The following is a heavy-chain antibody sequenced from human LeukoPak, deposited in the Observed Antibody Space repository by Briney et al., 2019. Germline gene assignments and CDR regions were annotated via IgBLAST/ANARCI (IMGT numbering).Heavy chain of an antibody. Sequence: SETLSLTCTVSGGSISSYYWSWFRQPPGKGLEFIGYISDSGITNYNPSLQSRLIMSLDTSKNQLSLKLTSVTAADTAVYYCARDKMEAVTVYYYYYYMDVWGKGTTVTVSS. CDR2: ISDSGIT. V-gene: IGHV4-59*01. J-gene: IGHJ6*03. CDR1: GGSISSYY. D-gene: IGHD4-17*01. CDR3: ARDKMEAVTVYYYYYYMDV.